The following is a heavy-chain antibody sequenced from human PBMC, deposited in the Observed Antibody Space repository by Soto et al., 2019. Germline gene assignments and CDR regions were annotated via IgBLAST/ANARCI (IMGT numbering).Heavy chain of an antibody. J-gene: IGHJ6*02. V-gene: IGHV4-4*07. CDR2: IYNGGNT. Sequence: PSETLSLTGAVSGGSISSYYCSWIRQSPWKGLEWIGRIYNGGNTQYNPSLKSRVTTSADTSKNQFSLRLNSVTAADTAAYYCAREGSQSYCLDVCGQGIILTVSS. CDR3: AREGSQSYCLDV. CDR1: GGSISSYY. D-gene: IGHD3-16*02.